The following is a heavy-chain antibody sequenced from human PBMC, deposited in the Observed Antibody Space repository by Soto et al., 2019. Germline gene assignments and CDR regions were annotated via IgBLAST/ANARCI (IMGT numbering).Heavy chain of an antibody. V-gene: IGHV3-23*01. CDR3: AKDLTSYYYDGSGYFDY. D-gene: IGHD3-22*01. J-gene: IGHJ4*02. Sequence: PGGSLRLSCAASGFTFSSYAMSWVRQAPGKGLEWVSAISGSGGSTYYADSVKGRFTISRDNSKNTLYLQMNSLRAEDTAVYYCAKDLTSYYYDGSGYFDYWGQGTRVTVSS. CDR1: GFTFSSYA. CDR2: ISGSGGST.